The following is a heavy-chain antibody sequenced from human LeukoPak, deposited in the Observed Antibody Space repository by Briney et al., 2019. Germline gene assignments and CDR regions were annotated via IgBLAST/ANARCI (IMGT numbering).Heavy chain of an antibody. D-gene: IGHD6-13*01. Sequence: GGSLRLSCAASGFTFSNAWMSWVRQAPGKGLEWVGRIKSKTDGGTTDYAAPVKGRFTTSRDDSKNTLYLQMNSLKTEDTAVYYCTTVTRYSSSWLDYWGQGTLVTVSS. CDR1: GFTFSNAW. CDR3: TTVTRYSSSWLDY. J-gene: IGHJ4*02. V-gene: IGHV3-15*01. CDR2: IKSKTDGGTT.